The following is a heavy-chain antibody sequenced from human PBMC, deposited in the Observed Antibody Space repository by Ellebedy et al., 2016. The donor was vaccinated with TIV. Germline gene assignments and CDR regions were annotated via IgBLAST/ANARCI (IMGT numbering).Heavy chain of an antibody. D-gene: IGHD3-9*01. CDR2: IKEDGSQT. Sequence: PGGSLRLSCATSGFTFSTYWMAWVRQAPGKGLEWVANIKEDGSQTYYVGSVKGLFTISRDNAKNSLYLQMNSLRADDKAVYYCATDRRYFTFDYWGQGSLITVSS. J-gene: IGHJ4*02. V-gene: IGHV3-7*03. CDR3: ATDRRYFTFDY. CDR1: GFTFSTYW.